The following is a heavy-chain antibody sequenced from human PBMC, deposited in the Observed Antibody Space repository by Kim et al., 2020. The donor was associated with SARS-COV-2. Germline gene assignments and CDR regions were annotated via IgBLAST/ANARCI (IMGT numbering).Heavy chain of an antibody. Sequence: GGSLRLSCTTSGFTFTGYAMSWVRQAPGKGLEWVSRIDGSDGTTYYGDAVKGRFTISRDNSKNTLYLQMNNLRADDTAVYYCMKGGWGWIWDHWGQGTRVTVSS. V-gene: IGHV3-23*01. CDR1: GFTFTGYA. CDR2: IDGSDGTT. J-gene: IGHJ4*02. D-gene: IGHD2-2*03. CDR3: MKGGWGWIWDH.